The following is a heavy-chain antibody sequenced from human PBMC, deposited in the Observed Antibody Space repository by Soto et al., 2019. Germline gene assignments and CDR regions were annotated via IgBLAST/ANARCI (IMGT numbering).Heavy chain of an antibody. Sequence: SETLSLTCTVSDGSSSSGDYYWSWIRQPPGKGLEWIGYIYYSGSTYYNPSLKSRVTISVDTSKNQFSLKLSSVTAADTAVYYCARDHYVYDILTGYGYYYGMDVWGQGTTVTVSS. CDR1: DGSSSSGDYY. D-gene: IGHD3-9*01. J-gene: IGHJ6*02. CDR2: IYYSGST. V-gene: IGHV4-30-4*01. CDR3: ARDHYVYDILTGYGYYYGMDV.